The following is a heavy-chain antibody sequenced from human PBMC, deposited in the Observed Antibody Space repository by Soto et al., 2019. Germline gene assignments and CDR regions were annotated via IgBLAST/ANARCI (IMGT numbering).Heavy chain of an antibody. D-gene: IGHD4-17*01. Sequence: EVQLVESGGGLVKPGGSLRLSCAASGFTFSSYSMNWVRQAPGKGLEWVSSISSSSSYIYYADSVKGRFTISRDNAKNSLCLQMTSLRAEDTAVYYCARDSGRLRTPDYWGQGTLVTVSS. CDR2: ISSSSSYI. CDR1: GFTFSSYS. J-gene: IGHJ4*02. V-gene: IGHV3-21*01. CDR3: ARDSGRLRTPDY.